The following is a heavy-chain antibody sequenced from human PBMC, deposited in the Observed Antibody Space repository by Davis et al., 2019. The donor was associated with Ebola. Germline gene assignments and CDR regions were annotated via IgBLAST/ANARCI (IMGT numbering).Heavy chain of an antibody. CDR1: GYTFTSYG. CDR2: ISAHNGNT. CDR3: ARGRGMVVAAGSLSY. V-gene: IGHV1-18*01. D-gene: IGHD2-15*01. J-gene: IGHJ4*02. Sequence: ASVKVSCKASGYTFTSYGISWVRQAPGQGLEWMGWISAHNGNTNYAQKLQGRVTMTTDTSTSTAYMELRSLRSDDTAVYYCARGRGMVVAAGSLSYWGQGTLVTVSS.